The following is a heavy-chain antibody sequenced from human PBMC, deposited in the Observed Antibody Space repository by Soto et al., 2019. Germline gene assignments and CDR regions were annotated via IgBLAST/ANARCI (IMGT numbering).Heavy chain of an antibody. J-gene: IGHJ6*02. Sequence: SVKVSCKASAGTFSSYAMNWVRQAPGQGLEWMGGIIPMFATRNYAQKFQGRVTITADESTRTAYMELSSLRSEDTAVYYCARARISMIVGGAYYYAMDAWGQGTTVTVSS. CDR2: IIPMFATR. D-gene: IGHD3-22*01. CDR1: AGTFSSYA. V-gene: IGHV1-69*13. CDR3: ARARISMIVGGAYYYAMDA.